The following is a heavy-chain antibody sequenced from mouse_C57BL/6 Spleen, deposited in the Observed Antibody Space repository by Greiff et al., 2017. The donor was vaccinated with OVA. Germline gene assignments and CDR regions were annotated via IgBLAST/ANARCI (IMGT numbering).Heavy chain of an antibody. CDR1: GYSITSGYY. Sequence: EVKLQESGPGLVKPSQSLSLTCSVTGYSITSGYYWNWIRQFPGNKLEWVGYISYDGSNNYNPSLKNRISITRDTSKNQFFLKLNSVTTEDTATYYCAREDLLLRYWYFDVWGTGTTVTVSS. CDR3: AREDLLLRYWYFDV. V-gene: IGHV3-6*01. D-gene: IGHD1-1*01. J-gene: IGHJ1*03. CDR2: ISYDGSN.